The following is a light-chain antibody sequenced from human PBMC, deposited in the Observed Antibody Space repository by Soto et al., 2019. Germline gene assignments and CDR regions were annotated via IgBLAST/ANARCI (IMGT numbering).Light chain of an antibody. CDR3: SSHTISVTWV. J-gene: IGLJ2*01. CDR2: EAT. CDR1: SSDIGSSNF. V-gene: IGLV2-14*01. Sequence: QSALTQPASVSGSPGQSIIISCTGTSSDIGSSNFVSWFQQSPGKAPKLLIYEATNRPSGVSERFSGSKSGNTASLTISGLQAEDEADYYCSSHTISVTWVFGGGTQLTVL.